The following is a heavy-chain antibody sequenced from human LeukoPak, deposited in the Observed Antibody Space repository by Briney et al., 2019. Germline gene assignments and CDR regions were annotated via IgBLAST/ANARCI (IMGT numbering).Heavy chain of an antibody. CDR3: ARDRYCSGGSCYVRSYYYYMDV. J-gene: IGHJ6*03. D-gene: IGHD2-15*01. CDR2: INPNSGGT. CDR1: GYTFTGYY. Sequence: ASVKVSCKASGYTFTGYYMHWVRQAPGQGLEWMGWINPNSGGTNYAQKFQGRVTMTRDTSISTAYMELSRLRSDDTAVYYCARDRYCSGGSCYVRSYYYYMDVWGKGTTVTVSS. V-gene: IGHV1-2*02.